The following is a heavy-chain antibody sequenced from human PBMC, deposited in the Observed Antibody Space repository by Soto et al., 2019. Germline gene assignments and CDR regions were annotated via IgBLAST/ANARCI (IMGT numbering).Heavy chain of an antibody. V-gene: IGHV1-69*12. CDR2: IIPIFATA. CDR1: GGTFSSYA. J-gene: IGHJ6*02. Sequence: QVQLVQSGAEVKKPGSSVKVSCKASGGTFSSYAINWLRQAPGQELEWMGGIIPIFATADYAQKFQGRVTITADESTSTAYMELSSLRSEDTAVYYCAQCLLGVNYYYGMDVWGQGTTVTVSS. CDR3: AQCLLGVNYYYGMDV. D-gene: IGHD3-16*01.